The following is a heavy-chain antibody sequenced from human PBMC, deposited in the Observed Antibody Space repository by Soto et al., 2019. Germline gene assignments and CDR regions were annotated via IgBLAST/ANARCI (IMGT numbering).Heavy chain of an antibody. Sequence: EVQLVESGGGLVQPGGSLRLSCVLSEFTFSTYWMSWVRQAPGKGLEWVANIEQYGGEKNYVESVRGRFTISRDNAKKTLYLERNSLRAEATAVYYCAGGSGWESESWGQGTLVTVSS. CDR2: IEQYGGEK. CDR1: EFTFSTYW. J-gene: IGHJ4*02. D-gene: IGHD6-19*01. V-gene: IGHV3-7*05. CDR3: AGGSGWESES.